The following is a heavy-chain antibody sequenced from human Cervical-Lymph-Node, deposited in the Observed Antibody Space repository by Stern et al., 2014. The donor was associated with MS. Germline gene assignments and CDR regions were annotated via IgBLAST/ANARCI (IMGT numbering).Heavy chain of an antibody. CDR2: IIPMFATA. Sequence: QMQLVQSGAEVKKPGSSVKVSCRVSGGTFSSYAVNWVRQAPGQGPEWMGGIIPMFATANYAQKYEGRVTITADESTTTAYMELSSLTSDDTAVYYCSREAIGHSGTFDFWGQGTLVIVSS. J-gene: IGHJ4*02. D-gene: IGHD5-12*01. V-gene: IGHV1-69*01. CDR3: SREAIGHSGTFDF. CDR1: GGTFSSYA.